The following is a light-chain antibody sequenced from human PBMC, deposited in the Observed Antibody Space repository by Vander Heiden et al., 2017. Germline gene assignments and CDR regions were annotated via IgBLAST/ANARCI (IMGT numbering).Light chain of an antibody. CDR2: TAS. Sequence: DIQMTQSPPTLSASVGDRVTITCRASQTINSWLVWYQQKPGKAPTLHIYTASSRENGVSSRFSGSGYGTEFTLAISSLQPDDFATYYCQQYYSFPNTFGQGTKLEI. CDR1: QTINSW. V-gene: IGKV1-5*03. J-gene: IGKJ2*01. CDR3: QQYYSFPNT.